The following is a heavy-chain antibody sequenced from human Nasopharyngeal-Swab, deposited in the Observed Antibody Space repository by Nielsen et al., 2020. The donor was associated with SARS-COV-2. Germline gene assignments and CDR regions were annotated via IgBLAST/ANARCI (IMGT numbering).Heavy chain of an antibody. CDR2: FSYSGST. Sequence: SETLSLTFTVSGASISTSSYYWGWIRQPPGKGLEWIESFSYSGSTYYNPSLKSRVTISVDTSKNQFSLKLSSVTAADTAVYYCARSYDFWGGYHYNWFDPWGQGTLVTVSS. CDR3: ARSYDFWGGYHYNWFDP. D-gene: IGHD3-3*01. CDR1: GASISTSSYY. V-gene: IGHV4-39*01. J-gene: IGHJ5*02.